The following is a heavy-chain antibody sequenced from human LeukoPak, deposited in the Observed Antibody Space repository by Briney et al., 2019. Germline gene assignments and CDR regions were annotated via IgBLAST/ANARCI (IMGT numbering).Heavy chain of an antibody. CDR1: GFTFSSYG. D-gene: IGHD4-11*01. CDR2: ISYDGSNK. V-gene: IGHV3-30*18. J-gene: IGHJ6*02. CDR3: AKDMFPGYGDYSNFFYYYYGMDV. Sequence: GRSLRLSCAASGFTFSSYGVHWVRQAPGKGLEWVAVISYDGSNKYYADSVKGRFTISRDNSKNTLYLQMNSLRAEDTAVYYCAKDMFPGYGDYSNFFYYYYGMDVWGQGTTVTVSS.